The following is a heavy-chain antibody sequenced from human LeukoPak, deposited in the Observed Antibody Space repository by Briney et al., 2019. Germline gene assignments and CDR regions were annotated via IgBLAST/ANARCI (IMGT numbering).Heavy chain of an antibody. Sequence: SETLSLACTVSGGSISSSSYYWGWIRQPPGKGLEWIGEINHSGSTNYNPSLKSRVTISVDTSKNQFSLKLSSVTAADTAVYYCARGLRTDYDFWSGYSYYFDYWGQGTLVTVSS. CDR2: INHSGST. J-gene: IGHJ4*02. V-gene: IGHV4-39*07. D-gene: IGHD3-3*01. CDR1: GGSISSSSYY. CDR3: ARGLRTDYDFWSGYSYYFDY.